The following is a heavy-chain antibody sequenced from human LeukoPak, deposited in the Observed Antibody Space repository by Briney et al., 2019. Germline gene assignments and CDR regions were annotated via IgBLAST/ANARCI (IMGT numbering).Heavy chain of an antibody. Sequence: GGSLRLSCAGSGFTFSSHWMTWVRQAPGKGLEWVANIKQDGSEKYSVDSVKGRFTISRDNAKNSLYLQMNSLRPEDTAVNYCARENSHQLPYTLDYWGQGTLVTVSS. V-gene: IGHV3-7*01. CDR2: IKQDGSEK. CDR3: ARENSHQLPYTLDY. CDR1: GFTFSSHW. J-gene: IGHJ4*02. D-gene: IGHD2-2*01.